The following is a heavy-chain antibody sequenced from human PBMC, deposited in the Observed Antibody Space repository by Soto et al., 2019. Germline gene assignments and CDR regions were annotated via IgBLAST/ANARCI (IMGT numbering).Heavy chain of an antibody. J-gene: IGHJ3*02. V-gene: IGHV3-23*01. D-gene: IGHD3-22*01. CDR3: AKAGYDSSGYPYDAFDI. Sequence: ESGGGLVQPGGSLRLSCAASGFTFSSYAMSCVRQAPGKGLEWVSAISGSGGSTYYADSVKGRFTISRDNSKNTLYLQMNSLRAEDTAVYYCAKAGYDSSGYPYDAFDIWGQGTMVTVSS. CDR1: GFTFSSYA. CDR2: ISGSGGST.